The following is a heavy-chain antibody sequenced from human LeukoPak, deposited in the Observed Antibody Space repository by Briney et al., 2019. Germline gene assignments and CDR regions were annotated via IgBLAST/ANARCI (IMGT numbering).Heavy chain of an antibody. CDR1: GYTFTSYG. V-gene: IGHV1-18*01. CDR3: ARDKIRTSITGTSNLDY. Sequence: ASVKVSCKASGYTFTSYGIIWVRQAPGQGLEWMGWISAYNGNTNYAQKLQGRVTMTTDTSTSTAYMELRSLRSDDTAVYYCARDKIRTSITGTSNLDYWGQGTLVTVSS. J-gene: IGHJ4*02. CDR2: ISAYNGNT. D-gene: IGHD1-7*01.